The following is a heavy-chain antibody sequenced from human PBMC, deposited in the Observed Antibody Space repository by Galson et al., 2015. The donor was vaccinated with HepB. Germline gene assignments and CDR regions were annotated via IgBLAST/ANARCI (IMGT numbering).Heavy chain of an antibody. CDR1: GFTVSSNY. V-gene: IGHV3-53*01. D-gene: IGHD7-27*01. CDR2: IYGGANT. CDR3: AQLGTGY. Sequence: SLRLSCAASGFTVSSNYMNWVRQTPGKGLEWVSVIYGGANTYYADSVKGRFTISRDDSKNTLYLQMNSLRAEDTAVYYCAQLGTGYWGQGTLVIVSP. J-gene: IGHJ4*02.